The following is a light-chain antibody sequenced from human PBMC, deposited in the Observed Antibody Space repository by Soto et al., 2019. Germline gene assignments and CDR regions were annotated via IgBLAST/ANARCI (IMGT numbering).Light chain of an antibody. V-gene: IGKV1-5*01. CDR1: QSISSW. Sequence: DIQMTHSPSTLSASVLYIVTITFRASQSISSWLAWYQQKPGKAPNLLIYAASSLQSGVPSRFSGSGSGTDFTLTISCLQSEDFATYYCQKYNSYPWKFGQGTKVDIK. CDR3: QKYNSYPWK. CDR2: AAS. J-gene: IGKJ1*01.